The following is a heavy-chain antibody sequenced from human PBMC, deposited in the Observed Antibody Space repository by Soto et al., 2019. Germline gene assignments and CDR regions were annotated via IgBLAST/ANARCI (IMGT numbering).Heavy chain of an antibody. CDR1: GGSFSGYY. V-gene: IGHV4-34*01. D-gene: IGHD5-18*01. CDR3: AIKQLWSYFDY. CDR2: INHSGST. J-gene: IGHJ4*02. Sequence: PSETLSLTCAVYGGSFSGYYWSWIRQPPGKGLEWIGEINHSGSTNYNPSLKSRVTISVDTSKNQFSLKLSSVTAADTAVYCCAIKQLWSYFDYWGQGTLVTVSS.